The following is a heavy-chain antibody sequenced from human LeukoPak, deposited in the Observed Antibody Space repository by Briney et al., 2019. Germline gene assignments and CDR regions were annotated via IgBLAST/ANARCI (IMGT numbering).Heavy chain of an antibody. CDR3: ARSPSITIFGVAEYYFDY. CDR1: GFTVSSNY. CDR2: IYSGGST. J-gene: IGHJ4*02. D-gene: IGHD3-3*01. Sequence: GGSLRLSCAASGFTVSSNYMSWVRQAPGKGLEWVSVIYSGGSTYYADSVKGRFTISRDNSKNTLYLQMNSLRAEDTAVYYCARSPSITIFGVAEYYFDYWGQGTLVTVSS. V-gene: IGHV3-66*02.